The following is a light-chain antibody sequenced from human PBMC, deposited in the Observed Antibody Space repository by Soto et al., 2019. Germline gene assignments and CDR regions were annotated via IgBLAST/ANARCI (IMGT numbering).Light chain of an antibody. V-gene: IGKV1-39*01. J-gene: IGKJ5*01. CDR1: QSISYY. Sequence: DIQRTQSPSSLSASVVDRVTITGRASQSISYYLNWYQQKPGRAPRLLIYTTSSLQSGVPSKFSGIASGTDFTLTISSLQPEEFATYDCQQSYTTPWTFGQGTRLEIK. CDR2: TTS. CDR3: QQSYTTPWT.